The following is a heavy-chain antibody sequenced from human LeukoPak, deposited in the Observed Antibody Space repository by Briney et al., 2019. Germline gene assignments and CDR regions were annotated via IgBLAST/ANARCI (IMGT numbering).Heavy chain of an antibody. V-gene: IGHV4-39*07. CDR3: ARGPPTPYSSSSGAFDI. D-gene: IGHD6-6*01. CDR1: GGSISSSSYY. CDR2: IYYSGST. Sequence: KPSETLSLTCTVSGGSISSSSYYWGWIRQPPGKGLEWIGSIYYSGSTYYNPSLKSRVTISVDTSKNQFSLKLSSVTAADTAVYYCARGPPTPYSSSSGAFDIWGQGTMVTVSS. J-gene: IGHJ3*02.